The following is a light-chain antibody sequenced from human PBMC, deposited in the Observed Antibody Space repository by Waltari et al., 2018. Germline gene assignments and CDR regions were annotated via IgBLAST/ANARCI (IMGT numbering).Light chain of an antibody. CDR3: QQGYNSPPT. J-gene: IGKJ2*01. CDR2: AAS. Sequence: DIQLTQSPSSLYESVGNRVTVHCRASQHVGTYLNWYQQQPGKAPKLLVYAASSLNTGVPSRFSGSGSGTEFSLTISSLQPEDFATYCCQQGYNSPPTCGQGTKLESK. CDR1: QHVGTY. V-gene: IGKV1-39*01.